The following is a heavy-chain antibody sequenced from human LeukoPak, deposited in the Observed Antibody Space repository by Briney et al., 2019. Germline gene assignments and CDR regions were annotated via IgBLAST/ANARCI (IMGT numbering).Heavy chain of an antibody. V-gene: IGHV3-48*03. CDR1: GFTFSGYE. D-gene: IGHD2-21*02. Sequence: SGGSLRLSCAASGFTFSGYEMNWVRQAPGKGLEWLSYISSSGVSIFYADSVKGRFTISRDNAKNSLYLQISSLRVEDTAVYYCARSVVVTAIPHFDYWGQGTLVTVSS. CDR2: ISSSGVSI. J-gene: IGHJ4*02. CDR3: ARSVVVTAIPHFDY.